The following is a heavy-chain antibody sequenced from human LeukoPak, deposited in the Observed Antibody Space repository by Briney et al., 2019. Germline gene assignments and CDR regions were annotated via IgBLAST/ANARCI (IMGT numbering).Heavy chain of an antibody. CDR3: ARDYDFWSGYYGDAFDI. CDR1: GFTFSSYG. CDR2: IWYDGSNK. D-gene: IGHD3-3*01. V-gene: IGHV3-33*01. J-gene: IGHJ3*02. Sequence: GGSLRLSCAASGFTFSSYGMHWVRQAPGKGLEWVAVIWYDGSNKYYADSVKGRFTISRDNSKNTLYLQMNSLRAEDTAVYYCARDYDFWSGYYGDAFDIWGQGTMVTVSS.